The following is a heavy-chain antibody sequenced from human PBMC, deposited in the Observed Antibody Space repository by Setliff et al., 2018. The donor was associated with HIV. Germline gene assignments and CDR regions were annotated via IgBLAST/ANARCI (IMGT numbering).Heavy chain of an antibody. CDR1: GGSISNYY. J-gene: IGHJ5*02. Sequence: SETLSLTCTVSGGSISNYYWSWIRQPPGKGLEWIGYIYYSGSTNCNPSLKSRVTISVDTSKNQFSLKLSSVTAADSAVYYCARGLGYNFWSGYSPIGWFDPWGRGTLVTVSS. CDR2: IYYSGST. V-gene: IGHV4-59*01. CDR3: ARGLGYNFWSGYSPIGWFDP. D-gene: IGHD3-3*01.